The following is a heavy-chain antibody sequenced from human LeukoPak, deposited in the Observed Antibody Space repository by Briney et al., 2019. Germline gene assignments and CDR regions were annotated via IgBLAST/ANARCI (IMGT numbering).Heavy chain of an antibody. D-gene: IGHD6-6*01. CDR3: ASHSIAESVWSRDY. Sequence: GESLKISCKGSGYIFTSYWISWVRQMPGKGLEWMGRIDPSDSYTNYSPSFQGHVTISADKSISTAYLQWSSLKASDTAMYYCASHSIAESVWSRDYWGQGTLVTVSS. J-gene: IGHJ4*02. CDR2: IDPSDSYT. CDR1: GYIFTSYW. V-gene: IGHV5-10-1*01.